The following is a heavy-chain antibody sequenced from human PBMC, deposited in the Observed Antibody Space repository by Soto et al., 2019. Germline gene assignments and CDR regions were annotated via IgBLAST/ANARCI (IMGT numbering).Heavy chain of an antibody. Sequence: EVQLVESGGGLVQPGGSLRLSCAASGFTFSSYSMNWVRQAPGKGLEWVSYISSSSSTIYYADSVKGRFTISRDNAKNSLYLQMNSLRAEDTAVYYCARDQDGSGSSRCDYWGQGTLVTVSS. V-gene: IGHV3-48*01. CDR1: GFTFSSYS. CDR3: ARDQDGSGSSRCDY. D-gene: IGHD3-10*01. J-gene: IGHJ4*02. CDR2: ISSSSSTI.